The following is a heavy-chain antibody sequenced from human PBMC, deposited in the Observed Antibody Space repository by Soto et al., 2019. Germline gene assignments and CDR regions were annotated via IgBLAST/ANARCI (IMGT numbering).Heavy chain of an antibody. Sequence: EVQLVESGGGLVQPGGSLRLSCAASGFTVSSNYMSWVRQAPGKGLEWVSVIYSGGSTHYADSVKGRFTISRDNSKNTLYLQMNSLGAEDTAVYYCARGGDYIWGSYPNWFDPWGQGTLVTVSS. J-gene: IGHJ5*02. D-gene: IGHD3-16*02. CDR1: GFTVSSNY. CDR3: ARGGDYIWGSYPNWFDP. CDR2: IYSGGST. V-gene: IGHV3-66*01.